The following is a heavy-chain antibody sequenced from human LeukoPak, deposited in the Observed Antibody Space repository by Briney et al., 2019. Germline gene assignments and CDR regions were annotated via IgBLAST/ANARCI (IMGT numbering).Heavy chain of an antibody. CDR1: GGTFSSYA. V-gene: IGHV1-69*13. CDR2: IIPIFGTA. Sequence: SVKVSCKASGGTFSSYAISWVRQAPGQGLGWMGGIIPIFGTANYAQRFQGRVTITADESTSTAYMELSSLTSEGTAVYYCATGAGYGSGSYYSWGQGTLVTVSS. J-gene: IGHJ4*02. D-gene: IGHD3-10*01. CDR3: ATGAGYGSGSYYS.